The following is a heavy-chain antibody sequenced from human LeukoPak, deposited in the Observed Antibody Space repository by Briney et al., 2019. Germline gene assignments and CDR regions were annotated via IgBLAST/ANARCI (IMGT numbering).Heavy chain of an antibody. CDR2: IYYSGST. CDR3: ARDNAGANWFDP. D-gene: IGHD6-13*01. J-gene: IGHJ5*02. V-gene: IGHV4-61*01. Sequence: SETLSLTCTVSGGSVISGSYYWSCIAQPPGKGLEWIGYIYYSGSTNYNPSLKSRVTISVDTSKNQFSLKLSSVTAADTAVYYCARDNAGANWFDPWGQGTLVTVSS. CDR1: GGSVISGSYY.